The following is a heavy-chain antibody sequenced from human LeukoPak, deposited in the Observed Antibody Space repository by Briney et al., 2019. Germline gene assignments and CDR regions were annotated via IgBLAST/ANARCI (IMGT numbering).Heavy chain of an antibody. CDR2: IKQDGSEK. D-gene: IGHD5-18*01. Sequence: GGSLRLSCAASGFTFSNYWMSWVRQAPGKGLEWVANIKQDGSEKYYVDSVKGRFTISRDNAKDSLYLQMNSLRAEDTAVYYCARDPTAMVTPEDYYFDYWGQGTLVTVSS. J-gene: IGHJ4*02. CDR3: ARDPTAMVTPEDYYFDY. CDR1: GFTFSNYW. V-gene: IGHV3-7*01.